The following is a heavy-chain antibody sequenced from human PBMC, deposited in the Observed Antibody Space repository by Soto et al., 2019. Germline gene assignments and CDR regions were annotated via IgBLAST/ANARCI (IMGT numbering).Heavy chain of an antibody. Sequence: QVQLVESGGGVVQPGRSLRLSCAASGFTFSSYGMHWVRQAPGKGLEWVAVISYDGSNKYYADSVKGRFTISRDNSKNTLYLQMNSLRAEDTAVYYCAKDLGIAARKGGFDYWGQGTLVTVSS. CDR2: ISYDGSNK. D-gene: IGHD6-6*01. CDR1: GFTFSSYG. V-gene: IGHV3-30*18. J-gene: IGHJ4*02. CDR3: AKDLGIAARKGGFDY.